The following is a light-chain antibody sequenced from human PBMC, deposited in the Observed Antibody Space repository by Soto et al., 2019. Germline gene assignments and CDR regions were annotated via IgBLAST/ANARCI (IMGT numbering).Light chain of an antibody. Sequence: ESVLTQSPGTLSLSPGERDTLSCRASQSVSSSYLAWYQQKPGQAPRLLIYGASSRATGIPDRFSGSGSGTDFTLTISRLEPEDFAVYYCQQYGSSPGFTFGPGTKVDIK. CDR2: GAS. V-gene: IGKV3-20*01. CDR3: QQYGSSPGFT. J-gene: IGKJ3*01. CDR1: QSVSSSY.